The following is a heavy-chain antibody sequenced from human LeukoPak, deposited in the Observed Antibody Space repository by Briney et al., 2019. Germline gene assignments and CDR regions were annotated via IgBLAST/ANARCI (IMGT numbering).Heavy chain of an antibody. V-gene: IGHV3-15*01. CDR3: TPHGAALAFDI. Sequence: GSLRLSCAASGFTFSNAWMSWVRQAPGKGLEWVGRIKSKTGGGTTDYAAPVKGRFTISRDDSKNTLYLQMNSLKTEDTAVYYCTPHGAALAFDIWGQGTMVTVSS. CDR1: GFTFSNAW. CDR2: IKSKTGGGTT. J-gene: IGHJ3*02. D-gene: IGHD6-13*01.